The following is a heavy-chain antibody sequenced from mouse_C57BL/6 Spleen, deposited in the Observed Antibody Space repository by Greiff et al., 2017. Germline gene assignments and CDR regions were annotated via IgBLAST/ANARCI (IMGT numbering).Heavy chain of an antibody. CDR2: IRTKDNGYTT. CDR1: GFTFTDYY. D-gene: IGHD1-1*01. Sequence: EVMLVESGGGLVQPGGSLSLSCAASGFTFTDYYMSWVRQPPGKALEWLGFIRTKDNGYTTEYSASVKGQFTISRDNSQSILYLHMHALSAEDSATSYCARYYHYDGSSIYYFDYWGQGTTRTVSS. J-gene: IGHJ2*01. V-gene: IGHV7-3*01. CDR3: ARYYHYDGSSIYYFDY.